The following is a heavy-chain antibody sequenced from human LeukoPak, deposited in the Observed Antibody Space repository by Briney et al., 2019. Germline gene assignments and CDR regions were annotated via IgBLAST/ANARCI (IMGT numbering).Heavy chain of an antibody. D-gene: IGHD2-15*01. CDR3: ARGRYCSADICSGGDAFDT. CDR2: IYTRGST. J-gene: IGHJ3*02. CDR1: GGSINNYY. Sequence: SETLSLTCTVSGGSINNYYWSWIRQPAGKGLEWIGRIYTRGSTNYNPSLKSRVTMSVDTSKNQFSLKLSSVTAADTAVYYCARGRYCSADICSGGDAFDTWGQGTMVSVSS. V-gene: IGHV4-4*07.